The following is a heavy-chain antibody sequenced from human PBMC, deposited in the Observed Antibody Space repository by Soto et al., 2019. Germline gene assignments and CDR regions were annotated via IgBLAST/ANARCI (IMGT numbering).Heavy chain of an antibody. CDR1: GFAFNTYS. Sequence: GGSLRLSCAASGFAFNTYSMSWVRQAPGKGLEWVSYITSSSGLIYYADSVKGRFTISRDNAKNSLYLQMSSLRDEDTAVYYCARDGASSTWTDFDYWGQRPLATVSS. J-gene: IGHJ4*02. CDR3: ARDGASSTWTDFDY. V-gene: IGHV3-48*02. D-gene: IGHD6-13*01. CDR2: ITSSSGLI.